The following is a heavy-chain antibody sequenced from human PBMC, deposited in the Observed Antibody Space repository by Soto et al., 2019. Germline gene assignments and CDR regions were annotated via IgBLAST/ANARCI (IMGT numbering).Heavy chain of an antibody. Sequence: EVQLVESGGGLVQPGRSLRLSCAASGFTFDDYAMHWVRQAPGKGLEWVSGISWNSGSIGYADSVKGRFTISRDNAKNDLDMQMNSLRAEDTAVDYWAKVADYGCWSGSYTDDDYWGQGTLVTVSS. D-gene: IGHD3-3*01. CDR2: ISWNSGSI. CDR3: AKVADYGCWSGSYTDDDY. V-gene: IGHV3-9*01. J-gene: IGHJ4*02. CDR1: GFTFDDYA.